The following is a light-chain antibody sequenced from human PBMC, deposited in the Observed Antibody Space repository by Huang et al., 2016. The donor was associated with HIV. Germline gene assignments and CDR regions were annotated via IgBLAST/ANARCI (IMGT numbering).Light chain of an antibody. CDR1: QDIGYE. J-gene: IGKJ2*01. CDR2: AAS. CDR3: QQDYNYPRT. V-gene: IGKV1-6*01. Sequence: AIQMTQSPSSLSASPGDRVSITCRSSQDIGYELSWFQQRPGKAPNLLIFAASNLQIGVPSRFNGSGSGTDFTLTISSLQPEDFATYYCQQDYNYPRTFGQGTELEIK.